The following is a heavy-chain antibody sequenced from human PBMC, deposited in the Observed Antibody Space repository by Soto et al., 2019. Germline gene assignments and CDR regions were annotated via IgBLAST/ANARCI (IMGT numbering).Heavy chain of an antibody. Sequence: GGSLRLSCAASGFTFSSYSMNWVRQAPGKGLEWVSSISSSSSYIYYADSVKGRFTISRDNAKNSLYLQMNSLRAEDTAVYYCARVSTVTTDAFDIWGQGTMVTVSS. V-gene: IGHV3-21*01. D-gene: IGHD4-17*01. CDR2: ISSSSSYI. CDR3: ARVSTVTTDAFDI. J-gene: IGHJ3*02. CDR1: GFTFSSYS.